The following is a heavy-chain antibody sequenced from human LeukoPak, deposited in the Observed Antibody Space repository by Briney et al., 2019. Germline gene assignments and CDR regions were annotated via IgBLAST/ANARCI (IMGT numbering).Heavy chain of an antibody. CDR2: ISYDGSNK. D-gene: IGHD4-17*01. CDR3: AKDRSLPIYGDHAEYFQH. V-gene: IGHV3-30*18. CDR1: GFTFSSYG. J-gene: IGHJ1*01. Sequence: GGSLRLSCAASGFTFSSYGMHWVRQAPGKGLEWVAVISYDGSNKYYADSVKGRFTISRDNSKNTLYLQMNSLRAEDTAVYYCAKDRSLPIYGDHAEYFQHWGQGTLVTVSS.